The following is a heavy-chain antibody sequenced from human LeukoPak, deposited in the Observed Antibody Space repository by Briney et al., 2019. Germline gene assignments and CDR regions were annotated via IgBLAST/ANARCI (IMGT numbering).Heavy chain of an antibody. J-gene: IGHJ4*02. Sequence: SETLSLTCTVSGGSISSYYWSWIRQPPGKGLEWIGYIYYSGSTNYNPSLKSRVTISVDTSKNQFSLKLSSVTAADTAAYYCARSYGGNSAFDYWGQGTLVTVSS. CDR3: ARSYGGNSAFDY. D-gene: IGHD4-23*01. CDR2: IYYSGST. CDR1: GGSISSYY. V-gene: IGHV4-59*01.